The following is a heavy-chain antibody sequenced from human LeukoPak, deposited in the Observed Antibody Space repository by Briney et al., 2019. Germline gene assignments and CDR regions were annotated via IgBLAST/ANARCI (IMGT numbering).Heavy chain of an antibody. J-gene: IGHJ5*02. CDR2: IDHTEST. CDR1: GESFNNFQ. CDR3: ARLRCADCYPNWFDP. D-gene: IGHD2-21*02. V-gene: IGHV4-34*01. Sequence: SETLSLTCAVYGESFNNFQWSWIRQPPGKTLEWIGEIDHTESTKYNASLKSRLTISVDPSKNQFSLKLTSVTVADTAIYYCARLRCADCYPNWFDPWGQGTLVTVSS.